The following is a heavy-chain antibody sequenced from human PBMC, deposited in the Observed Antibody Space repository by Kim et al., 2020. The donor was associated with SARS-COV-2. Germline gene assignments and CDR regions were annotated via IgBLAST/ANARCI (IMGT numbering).Heavy chain of an antibody. V-gene: IGHV3-23*01. CDR3: AKDVQTSY. J-gene: IGHJ4*02. Sequence: GGSTDYADSVKCRFTISRDNSKNTLYLQMNRLRAEDTAVYYCAKDVQTSYWGQGTLVTVSS. CDR2: GGST.